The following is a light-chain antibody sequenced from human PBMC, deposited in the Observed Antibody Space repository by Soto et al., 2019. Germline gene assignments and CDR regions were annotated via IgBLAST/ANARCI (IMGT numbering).Light chain of an antibody. CDR2: RAS. Sequence: EIVMTQSPATLSVSPGERATLSCRASQSVSSNLAWYQQKPGQAPRLLIYRASTRATGIPARFSGSGSGTDFTLTISRLEPEDFAVYYCQQYGNSPWTFGQGTKVDI. CDR1: QSVSSN. CDR3: QQYGNSPWT. V-gene: IGKV3-15*01. J-gene: IGKJ1*01.